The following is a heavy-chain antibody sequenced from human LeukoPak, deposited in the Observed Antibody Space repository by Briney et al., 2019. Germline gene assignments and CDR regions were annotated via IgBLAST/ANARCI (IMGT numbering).Heavy chain of an antibody. CDR2: ISYAGSNK. V-gene: IGHV3-30*04. J-gene: IGHJ4*02. Sequence: PGGSLRLSCAASGFTFSTYAMHWVRQAPGKGLEWVALISYAGSNKYYADSVKGRFTTSRDNSKNTLYLQMNSLTAEDTAVYFCARDETKRGYSYGTSPFDYWGQGTLVTVSS. CDR3: ARDETKRGYSYGTSPFDY. D-gene: IGHD5-18*01. CDR1: GFTFSTYA.